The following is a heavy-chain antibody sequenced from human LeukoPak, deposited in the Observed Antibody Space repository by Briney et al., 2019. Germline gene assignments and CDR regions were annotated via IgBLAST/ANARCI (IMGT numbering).Heavy chain of an antibody. V-gene: IGHV3-21*01. Sequence: GGSLRLSCAASGFTFSSYGMNWVRQAPGKGLEWVSSISSSSSYIYYADSVKGRFTISRDNAKNSLYLQMNSLRAEDTAVYYCARDFGFQGFGGSYAFDIWGQGTMVTVTS. J-gene: IGHJ3*02. CDR3: ARDFGFQGFGGSYAFDI. CDR1: GFTFSSYG. D-gene: IGHD3-10*01. CDR2: ISSSSSYI.